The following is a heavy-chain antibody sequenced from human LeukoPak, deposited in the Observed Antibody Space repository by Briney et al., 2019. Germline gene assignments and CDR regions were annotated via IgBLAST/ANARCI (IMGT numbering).Heavy chain of an antibody. CDR1: GFTFSSYG. V-gene: IGHV3-30*02. CDR2: IRYDGSNK. CDR3: AKDYQRAYFYGSGFDY. J-gene: IGHJ4*02. D-gene: IGHD3-10*01. Sequence: GGSLRLSCAASGFTFSSYGIHWVRQAPGKGLEWVAFIRYDGSNKYYADSVKGRFTISRDNSKNTLYLQMNSLRVEDTAMYYCAKDYQRAYFYGSGFDYWGQGTRVTVSS.